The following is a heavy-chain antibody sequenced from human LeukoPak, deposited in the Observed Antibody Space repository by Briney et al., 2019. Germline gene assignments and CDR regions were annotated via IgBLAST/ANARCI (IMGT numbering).Heavy chain of an antibody. Sequence: GASVKVSCKASGYTFTGYYMHWVRQAPGQGLGWMGWINPNSGGTNYAQKFQGRVTMTRDTSISTAYMELSRLRSDDTAVYYCARERFARQLASRSSFDIWGQGTMVTVSS. CDR3: ARERFARQLASRSSFDI. CDR2: INPNSGGT. D-gene: IGHD6-6*01. CDR1: GYTFTGYY. J-gene: IGHJ3*02. V-gene: IGHV1-2*02.